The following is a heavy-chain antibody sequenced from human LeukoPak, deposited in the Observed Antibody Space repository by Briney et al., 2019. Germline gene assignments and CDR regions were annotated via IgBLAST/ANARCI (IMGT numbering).Heavy chain of an antibody. D-gene: IGHD2-15*01. CDR1: GGSISSYY. V-gene: IGHV4-59*08. CDR3: ARLVHGGNVDY. Sequence: PSETLSLTCTVSGGSISSYYWSWIRQPPGKGLEWIGYIYYSGSTNYNPSLKSRVTISVDTSKNQFSLKLSSVTAADTAVYYCARLVHGGNVDYWGQGTLVTVSS. CDR2: IYYSGST. J-gene: IGHJ4*02.